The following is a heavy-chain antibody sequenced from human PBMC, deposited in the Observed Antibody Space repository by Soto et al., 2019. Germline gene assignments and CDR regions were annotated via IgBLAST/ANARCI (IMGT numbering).Heavy chain of an antibody. CDR2: FDPEDGET. V-gene: IGHV1-24*01. CDR3: ATAYGPSYYYDSQLVVY. J-gene: IGHJ4*02. D-gene: IGHD3-22*01. Sequence: ASVKVSCKVSGYTLTELSMHWVRQAPGKGLEWMGGFDPEDGETIYAQKFQGRVTMTEDTSTDTAYMELSSLRSEDTAVYYCATAYGPSYYYDSQLVVYWGQGTLVTVSS. CDR1: GYTLTELS.